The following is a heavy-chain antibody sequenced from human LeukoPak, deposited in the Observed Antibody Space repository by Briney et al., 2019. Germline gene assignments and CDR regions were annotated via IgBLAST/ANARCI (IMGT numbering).Heavy chain of an antibody. V-gene: IGHV3-9*01. CDR3: AKDISTVTNDAFDI. D-gene: IGHD4-17*01. CDR2: ISWNSGSI. Sequence: GRSLRLSCAASGFTFDDYAMHWVRQAPGKGLEWVSGISWNSGSIGYADSVKGRFTISRDNAKNSLYLQMNSLRAEDTALYYCAKDISTVTNDAFDIWGQGTMVTVSS. J-gene: IGHJ3*02. CDR1: GFTFDDYA.